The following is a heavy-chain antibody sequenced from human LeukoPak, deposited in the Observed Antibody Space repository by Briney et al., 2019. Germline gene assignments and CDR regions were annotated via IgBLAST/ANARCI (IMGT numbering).Heavy chain of an antibody. CDR1: GDSVSSNSAA. V-gene: IGHV6-1*01. CDR2: TYYRSKWYN. Sequence: SQTLSLTCAISGDSVSSNSAAWNWIRQSPSRGLEWLGRTYYRSKWYNDYAVSVKSRITINPDTSKNQFSLQLNSVAPEDTAVYYCAREDRSGGSCYGGFDYWGQGTLVTVSS. CDR3: AREDRSGGSCYGGFDY. J-gene: IGHJ4*02. D-gene: IGHD2-15*01.